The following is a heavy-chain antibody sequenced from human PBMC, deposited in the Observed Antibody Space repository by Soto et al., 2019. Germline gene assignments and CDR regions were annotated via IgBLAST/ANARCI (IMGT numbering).Heavy chain of an antibody. CDR2: VFWDGGE. V-gene: IGHV2-5*02. CDR3: TRVYGSGSWGWYFHS. D-gene: IGHD1-26*01. Sequence: QITLRESGPSLVKPTETLTLTCTFSGFSLTTTGVGVGWIRQPPGKALGWLAVVFWDGGERYSPSLKSRVTITKDTSKDQVVFTMTNMDPADTATYYCTRVYGSGSWGWYFHSWGQGTLVTVSS. J-gene: IGHJ4*02. CDR1: GFSLTTTGVG.